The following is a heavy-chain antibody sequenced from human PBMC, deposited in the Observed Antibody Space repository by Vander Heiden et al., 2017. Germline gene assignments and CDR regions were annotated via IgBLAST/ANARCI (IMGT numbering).Heavy chain of an antibody. CDR1: GFTFSGYG. D-gene: IGHD3-22*01. J-gene: IGHJ4*02. Sequence: QVQLVESGGGVVQPGRYLRHPCVASGFTFSGYGMHWGRQARGKGLECVAVIWYDGSIKYYADSVKGRFSISRDISKNTLYLQMNSLRAEDTAVYYCARDRGYYYDSRDFDYWGQGTLVTVSS. CDR3: ARDRGYYYDSRDFDY. V-gene: IGHV3-33*01. CDR2: IWYDGSIK.